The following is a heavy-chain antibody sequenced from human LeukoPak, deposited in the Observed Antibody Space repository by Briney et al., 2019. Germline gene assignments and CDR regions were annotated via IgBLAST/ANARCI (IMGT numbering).Heavy chain of an antibody. Sequence: ASVKVSCKASGGTFSSYAISWVRQAPGQGLEWVGGIIPIFGTANYAQKFQGRVTITADESTSTAYMELSRLRSEDTAVYYCAREGSYYRRWWFDPWGQGTLVTVSS. J-gene: IGHJ5*02. V-gene: IGHV1-69*13. D-gene: IGHD3-10*01. CDR2: IIPIFGTA. CDR1: GGTFSSYA. CDR3: AREGSYYRRWWFDP.